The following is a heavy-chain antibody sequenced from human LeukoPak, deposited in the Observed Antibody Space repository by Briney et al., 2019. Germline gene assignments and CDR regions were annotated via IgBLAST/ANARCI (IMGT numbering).Heavy chain of an antibody. D-gene: IGHD1-7*01. CDR2: IYYSGST. Sequence: SETLSLTCAVYGGSFSDYYWSWIRQPPGKGLEWVGYIYYSGSTYYNPSLRSRITISRDTSKNQFSLKLSSVTAADTAVYYCARAPGWNYYWFDPWGQGTLVTVSS. V-gene: IGHV4-30-4*01. CDR3: ARAPGWNYYWFDP. J-gene: IGHJ5*02. CDR1: GGSFSDYY.